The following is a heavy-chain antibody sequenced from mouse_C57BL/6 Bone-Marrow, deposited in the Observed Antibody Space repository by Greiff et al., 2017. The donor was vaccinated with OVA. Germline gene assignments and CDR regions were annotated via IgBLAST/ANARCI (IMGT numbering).Heavy chain of an antibody. V-gene: IGHV1-50*01. CDR1: GYTFTSYW. D-gene: IGHD1-1*01. J-gene: IGHJ4*01. Sequence: QVQLQQPGAELVKPGASVKLSCKASGYTFTSYWMQWVKQRPGQGLEWIGEIDPSDSYTNYNQKFKGKATLTVDTSSSTAYMQLSSLTSEDSAVYYCARWGVVATYYYAMDYWGQGTTLTVSS. CDR3: ARWGVVATYYYAMDY. CDR2: IDPSDSYT.